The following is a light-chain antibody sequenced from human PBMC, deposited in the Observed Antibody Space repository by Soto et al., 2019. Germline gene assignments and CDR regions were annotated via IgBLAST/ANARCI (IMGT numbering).Light chain of an antibody. CDR2: EDA. Sequence: QSVLTQPASVSGSPGQSITISCTGTNNDVGNYSLLSWRQRSPGTAPKLMFYEDAQPPSSVSYRFSGSMSDNTALLTISGLAAEDEADYYCCSYVGCGVYVFGSGTKVTVL. V-gene: IGLV2-23*01. CDR1: NNDVGNYSL. J-gene: IGLJ1*01. CDR3: CSYVGCGVYV.